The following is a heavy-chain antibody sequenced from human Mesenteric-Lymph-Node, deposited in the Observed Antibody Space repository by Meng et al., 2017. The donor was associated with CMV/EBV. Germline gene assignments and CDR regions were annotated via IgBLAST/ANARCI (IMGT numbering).Heavy chain of an antibody. J-gene: IGHJ4*02. Sequence: GESLKISCVASGFTFSSYLMSWVRQAPGKGLEWVANIKQDGSGKYYVDSVKGRFTISRDNAKNSLYLQMNSLRAEDTAVYYCARDTDYESSGYYLDYWGQGTLVTVSS. D-gene: IGHD3-22*01. V-gene: IGHV3-7*01. CDR3: ARDTDYESSGYYLDY. CDR2: IKQDGSGK. CDR1: GFTFSSYL.